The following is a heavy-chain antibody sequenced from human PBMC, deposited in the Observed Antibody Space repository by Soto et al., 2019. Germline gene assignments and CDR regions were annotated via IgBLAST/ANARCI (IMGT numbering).Heavy chain of an antibody. D-gene: IGHD3-10*01. Sequence: PGGSLRLSCAASGFTFSSYAMSWVRQAPGRGLEWVSAITCSGSSTYYADSVKGRFTISRDNSKNTLYLQMNSLRAEDTAVYYCAKAARAYYYYYGMDVWGQGTTVTVSS. CDR3: AKAARAYYYYYGMDV. CDR1: GFTFSSYA. J-gene: IGHJ6*02. CDR2: ITCSGSST. V-gene: IGHV3-23*01.